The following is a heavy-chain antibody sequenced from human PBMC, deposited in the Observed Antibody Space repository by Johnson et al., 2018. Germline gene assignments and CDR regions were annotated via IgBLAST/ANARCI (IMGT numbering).Heavy chain of an antibody. CDR3: ARDYDSSGYDAFDI. CDR2: IYYSGSP. D-gene: IGHD3-22*01. CDR1: GGSISSYY. J-gene: IGHJ3*02. V-gene: IGHV4-59*01. Sequence: QVQLQESGPGLVKPSETLSLTCTVSGGSISSYYWSWIRQPPGKGLEWIGYIYYSGSPNYNPSLKSRVTISVDTSKNQFSLKLGSVTAADTAVYYCARDYDSSGYDAFDIWGQGTMVTVSS.